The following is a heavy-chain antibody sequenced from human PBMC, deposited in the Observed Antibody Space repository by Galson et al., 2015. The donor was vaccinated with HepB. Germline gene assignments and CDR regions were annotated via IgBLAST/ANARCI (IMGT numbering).Heavy chain of an antibody. V-gene: IGHV5-10-1*01. CDR1: GYSFTSYW. D-gene: IGHD2-8*01. CDR3: ARHSAGGYCTNGVCPPGNWFDP. J-gene: IGHJ5*02. Sequence: QSGAEVKKPGESLRISCKGSGYSFTSYWISWVRQMPGKGLEWMGRIDPSDSYTNYSPSFQGHVTISADKSISTAYLQWSSLKASDTAMYYCARHSAGGYCTNGVCPPGNWFDPWGQGTLVTVSS. CDR2: IDPSDSYT.